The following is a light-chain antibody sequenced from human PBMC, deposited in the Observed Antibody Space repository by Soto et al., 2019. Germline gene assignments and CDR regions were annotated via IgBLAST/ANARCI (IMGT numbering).Light chain of an antibody. Sequence: EIVLTQSPGTLSLSPGERATLSCRASQSLGSSYLAWYQQKPGQTPRLRIYGASSRATGIPDRFSVSGSGTAFTVAISRLEPENFAVYYCQHFGIPPRTVGQRTEVEIK. CDR3: QHFGIPPRT. CDR2: GAS. CDR1: QSLGSSY. J-gene: IGKJ1*01. V-gene: IGKV3-20*01.